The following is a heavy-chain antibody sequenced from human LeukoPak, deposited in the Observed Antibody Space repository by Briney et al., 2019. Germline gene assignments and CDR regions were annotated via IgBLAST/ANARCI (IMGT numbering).Heavy chain of an antibody. CDR2: ISAYNGNT. D-gene: IGHD3-9*01. CDR1: GYTFTGYY. V-gene: IGHV1-18*04. Sequence: ASVKVSCKASGYTFTGYYIHWVRQAPGQGLVWMGWISAYNGNTNYAQKLQGRVTMTTDTSTSTAYMELRSLRPDDTAVYYCARGVSLYYDILTDAFDIWGQGTMVTVSS. CDR3: ARGVSLYYDILTDAFDI. J-gene: IGHJ3*02.